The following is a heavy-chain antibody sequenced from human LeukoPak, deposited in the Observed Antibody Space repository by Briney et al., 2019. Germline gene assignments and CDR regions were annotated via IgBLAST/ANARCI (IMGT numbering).Heavy chain of an antibody. D-gene: IGHD5-24*01. CDR3: ARADRDGNKRFLD. V-gene: IGHV3-48*02. CDR2: IGRGYGIT. CDR1: GFTFSNYE. J-gene: IGHJ4*02. Sequence: PGGSLRLSCAASGFTFSNYEFNWVRQAPGKGLEWVSYIGRGYGITYYADSVKGRFTISRDNGKNLVSLQMNSLRDEDTAVYYCARADRDGNKRFLDWGQGTLVTVSS.